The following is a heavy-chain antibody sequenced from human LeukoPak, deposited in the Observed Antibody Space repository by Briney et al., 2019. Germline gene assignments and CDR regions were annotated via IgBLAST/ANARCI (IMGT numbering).Heavy chain of an antibody. V-gene: IGHV3-30*03. D-gene: IGHD1-1*01. CDR2: ISYDGSNK. CDR3: TTTRDFDY. Sequence: PGGSLRLSCAASGFTFSSYGMHWVRQAPGKGLEWVAVISYDGSNKYYADSVKGRFTISRDNAKNSLYLQMNSLKTEDTAVYYCTTTRDFDYWGQGTLVTVSS. J-gene: IGHJ4*02. CDR1: GFTFSSYG.